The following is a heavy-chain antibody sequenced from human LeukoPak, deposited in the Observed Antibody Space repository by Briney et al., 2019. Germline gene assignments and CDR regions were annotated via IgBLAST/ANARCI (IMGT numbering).Heavy chain of an antibody. V-gene: IGHV4-30-2*01. CDR2: IYHSGST. CDR1: GGSISSGGYS. CDR3: ARQTTVTTVFDY. D-gene: IGHD4-17*01. Sequence: PSETLSLTCTVSGGSISSGGYSWSWIRQPPGKGLEWIGYIYHSGSTYYNPSLKSRVTISVDRSKNQFSLKLSSVTAADTAVYYCARQTTVTTVFDYWGQGTLVTVSS. J-gene: IGHJ4*02.